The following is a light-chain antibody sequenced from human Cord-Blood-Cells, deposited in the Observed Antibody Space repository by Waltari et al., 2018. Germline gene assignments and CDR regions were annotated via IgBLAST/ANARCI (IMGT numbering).Light chain of an antibody. CDR2: DAS. CDR1: QSISSW. V-gene: IGKV1-5*01. J-gene: IGKJ4*01. Sequence: DIQMTQSPSTLSASVGDRVTITCRASQSISSWLAWYQQKPGKAPKLPIYDASSLESGVPSRVSGSGSGTEFTLTISSLQPDDFATYYCQHRAFGGGTKVEIK. CDR3: QHRA.